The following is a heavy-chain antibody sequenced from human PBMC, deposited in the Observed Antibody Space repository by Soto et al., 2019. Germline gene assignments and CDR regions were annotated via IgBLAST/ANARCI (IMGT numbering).Heavy chain of an antibody. CDR3: ARDSTPYGDYPKGWFDP. V-gene: IGHV1-18*01. J-gene: IGHJ5*02. D-gene: IGHD4-17*01. Sequence: ASVKVSCKASGYTFTSYGISWVRQAPGQGLEWMGWISAYNGNTNYAQKLQGRVTMTTDTSTSTAYMELRSLRSDDTAVYYCARDSTPYGDYPKGWFDPWGQGTLVTVSS. CDR1: GYTFTSYG. CDR2: ISAYNGNT.